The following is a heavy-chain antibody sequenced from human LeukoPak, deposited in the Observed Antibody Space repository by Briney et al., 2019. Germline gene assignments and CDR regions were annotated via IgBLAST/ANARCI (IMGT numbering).Heavy chain of an antibody. CDR1: GFTFSIYS. D-gene: IGHD2-2*02. CDR2: ISGSDTST. J-gene: IGHJ4*02. Sequence: GRSLRLSCAASGFTFSIYSMSWVRQAPGKGLEWVSRISGSDTSTYYADSVKGRFTISRDNSKNTLELQMNSLRAEDTAVYYCTKARSASSSSCYNYWGQGILVTVSS. V-gene: IGHV3-23*01. CDR3: TKARSASSSSCYNY.